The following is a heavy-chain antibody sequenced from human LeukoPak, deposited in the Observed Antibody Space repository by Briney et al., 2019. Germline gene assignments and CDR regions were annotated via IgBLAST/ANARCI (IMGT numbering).Heavy chain of an antibody. V-gene: IGHV4-61*03. CDR1: GGSVSSSSYY. CDR2: IDYSGST. Sequence: SETLSLTCTVSGGSVSSSSYYWSWIRQPPGKGLEWIGYIDYSGSTNYNPSLKSRVTISVDTSKSHFSLKLRYVTAADTAVYYCARDRIREFDYWGQGTLVTVSS. J-gene: IGHJ4*02. CDR3: ARDRIREFDY. D-gene: IGHD3-10*01.